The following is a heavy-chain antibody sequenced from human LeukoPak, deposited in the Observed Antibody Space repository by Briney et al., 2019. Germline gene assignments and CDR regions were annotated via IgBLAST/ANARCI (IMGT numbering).Heavy chain of an antibody. J-gene: IGHJ4*02. CDR3: ARDFYSSGWFDY. Sequence: PSETLSLTCTVSGGSISSSSYYWGWTRQPPGKGLEWIGSIYYSGSTNYNPSLKSRVTISVDTSKNQFSLKLSSVTAADTAVYYCARDFYSSGWFDYWGQGTLVTVSS. CDR2: IYYSGST. V-gene: IGHV4-39*07. CDR1: GGSISSSSYY. D-gene: IGHD6-19*01.